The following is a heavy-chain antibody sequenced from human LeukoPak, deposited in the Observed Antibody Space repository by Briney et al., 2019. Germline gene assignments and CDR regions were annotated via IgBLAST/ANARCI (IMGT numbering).Heavy chain of an antibody. CDR3: AKDIGDIVATTGGYFDY. Sequence: PGRSLRLSCAASGFTLDDYAMHWVRQAPGKGLEWVSGISWNSGSIGYADSVKGRFTISRDNAKNSLYLQMNSLRAEDTALYYCAKDIGDIVATTGGYFDYWGQGTLVTVSS. V-gene: IGHV3-9*01. J-gene: IGHJ4*02. CDR2: ISWNSGSI. D-gene: IGHD5-12*01. CDR1: GFTLDDYA.